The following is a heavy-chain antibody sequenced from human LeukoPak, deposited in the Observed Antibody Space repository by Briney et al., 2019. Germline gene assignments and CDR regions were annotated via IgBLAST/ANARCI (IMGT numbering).Heavy chain of an antibody. CDR1: GGSLSDYS. D-gene: IGHD2-2*01. J-gene: IGHJ5*02. Sequence: SETLSLTCAMYGGSLSDYSWSWIRQSPGKGLEWIGDINHSGSTNYNPSLKSRVTMSVDTSKNQFSLKLSSVTAADTVVYYCARASGYCSGSNCPDWFDPWGQGTLVTVSS. V-gene: IGHV4-34*01. CDR3: ARASGYCSGSNCPDWFDP. CDR2: INHSGST.